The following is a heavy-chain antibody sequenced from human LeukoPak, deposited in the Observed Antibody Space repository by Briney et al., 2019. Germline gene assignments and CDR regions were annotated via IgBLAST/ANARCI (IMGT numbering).Heavy chain of an antibody. CDR1: GFTFSSYG. J-gene: IGHJ4*02. CDR3: ARQWDCSSTSCLLDY. Sequence: GGSLRLSCAASGFTFSSYGMHWVRQASGKGLEWVAVISYDGSNKYYADSVKGRFTISRDNSKNTLYLQMNSLRAEDTAVYYCARQWDCSSTSCLLDYWGQGTLVTVSS. CDR2: ISYDGSNK. D-gene: IGHD2-2*01. V-gene: IGHV3-30*03.